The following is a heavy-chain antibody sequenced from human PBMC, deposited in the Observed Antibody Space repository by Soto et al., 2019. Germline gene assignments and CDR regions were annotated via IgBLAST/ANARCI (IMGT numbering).Heavy chain of an antibody. V-gene: IGHV3-23*01. CDR3: AKATGVPAALDYYYYYMDV. CDR1: GFTFSSYA. J-gene: IGHJ6*03. D-gene: IGHD2-2*01. CDR2: ISGSGGST. Sequence: EVQLLESGGGLVQPGGSLRLSCAASGFTFSSYAMSWVRQAPGKGLEGVSAISGSGGSTYYADSVKGRFTISRDNSKNTLYLQMNSLRAEDTAVYYCAKATGVPAALDYYYYYMDVWGKGTTVTVSS.